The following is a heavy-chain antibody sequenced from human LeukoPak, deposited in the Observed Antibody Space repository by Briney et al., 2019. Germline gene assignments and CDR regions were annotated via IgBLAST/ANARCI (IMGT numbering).Heavy chain of an antibody. CDR3: ARGQEYYGSGSYYSFVDFDY. V-gene: IGHV4-59*01. D-gene: IGHD3-10*01. CDR2: IYYSGST. J-gene: IGHJ4*02. CDR1: GGSISSYY. Sequence: SETLSLTCTVSGGSISSYYWSWIRQPPGKGLEWIGYIYYSGSTNYNPSLKSRVTISVDTSKNQFSLKLSSVTAADTAVHYCARGQEYYGSGSYYSFVDFDYWGQGTLVTVSS.